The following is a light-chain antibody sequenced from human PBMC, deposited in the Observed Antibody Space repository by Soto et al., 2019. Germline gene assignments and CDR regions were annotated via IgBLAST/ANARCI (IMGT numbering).Light chain of an antibody. CDR2: AAS. V-gene: IGKV1-9*01. CDR3: QQLNSYPLS. CDR1: QGSSSY. Sequence: DIQLTQSPSFLSASVGDRVTITCRASQGSSSYLAWYQQEPGKAPKLLIYAASTLQSGVPSRFSGSGSATEFTLTISSLQPEDFATYYCQQLNSYPLSFGRGTRVEIK. J-gene: IGKJ4*01.